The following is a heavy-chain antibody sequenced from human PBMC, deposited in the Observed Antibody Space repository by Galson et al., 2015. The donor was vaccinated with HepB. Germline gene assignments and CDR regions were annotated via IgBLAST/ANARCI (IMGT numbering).Heavy chain of an antibody. D-gene: IGHD4-17*01. Sequence: SLRLSCAASGFTFSTYWMTWVRQAPGEGLEWVANIKQHGNKEYYVDSVKGQFPISRDNVKNSLYLHMNSLRAEDTAVYYCARVTPSDEYGDYEGAFDVWGQGTMVTVSS. CDR2: IKQHGNKE. CDR1: GFTFSTYW. J-gene: IGHJ3*01. V-gene: IGHV3-7*03. CDR3: ARVTPSDEYGDYEGAFDV.